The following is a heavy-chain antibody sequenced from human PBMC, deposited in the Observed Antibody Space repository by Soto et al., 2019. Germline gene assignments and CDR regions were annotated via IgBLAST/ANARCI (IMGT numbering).Heavy chain of an antibody. D-gene: IGHD3-22*01. CDR1: GFTFSSYA. CDR3: ARDHGNYYDSSGYYWALRPYGMDV. J-gene: IGHJ6*02. Sequence: PGGSLRLSCEASGFTFSSYAMSWVRQAPGKGLEWVSVIYSGGSTYYADSVKGRFTISRDNSKNTLYLQMNSLRAEDTAVYYCARDHGNYYDSSGYYWALRPYGMDVWGQGTTVTVSS. V-gene: IGHV3-53*01. CDR2: IYSGGST.